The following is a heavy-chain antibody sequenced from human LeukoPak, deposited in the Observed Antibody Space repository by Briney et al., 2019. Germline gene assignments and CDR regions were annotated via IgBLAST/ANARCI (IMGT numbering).Heavy chain of an antibody. CDR3: ATLSSYSSSTY. J-gene: IGHJ4*02. D-gene: IGHD6-6*01. Sequence: SETLSLTCAVYGGSFSGYYWSWIRQPPGKGLEWIGEINHSGSTNYNPSLKSRVTISVDTSKNQFSLKLSSVTAADTAVYYCATLSSYSSSTYWGQGTLVTVSS. CDR1: GGSFSGYY. CDR2: INHSGST. V-gene: IGHV4-34*01.